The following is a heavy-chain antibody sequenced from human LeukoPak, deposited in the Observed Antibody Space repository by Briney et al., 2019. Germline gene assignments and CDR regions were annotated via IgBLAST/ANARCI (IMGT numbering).Heavy chain of an antibody. V-gene: IGHV3-66*01. J-gene: IGHJ3*02. CDR2: IYSDGST. Sequence: GGSLRLSCAASAFTVSDNYMSWVRQAPGKGLEWVSLIYSDGSTYYADSVKGRFTISRDNAKNTLYLQMNSLRVEDTAMYFCASVRLPGDAFDIWGQGTRVTVSS. CDR1: AFTVSDNY. CDR3: ASVRLPGDAFDI.